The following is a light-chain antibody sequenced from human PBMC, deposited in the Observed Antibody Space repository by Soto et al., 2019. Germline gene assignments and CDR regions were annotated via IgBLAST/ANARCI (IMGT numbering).Light chain of an antibody. CDR2: GVS. CDR3: CSYTSSSIRV. J-gene: IGLJ3*02. Sequence: QSVLTQPASVSGSPGQSITISCTGTITDIGAYNYVSWYQQHPGKAPKLLIYGVSSRPSGVSNRFSGSKSGNAAYLTISGLQADDEAEYYCCSYTSSSIRVFGGGTKLTVL. CDR1: ITDIGAYNY. V-gene: IGLV2-14*01.